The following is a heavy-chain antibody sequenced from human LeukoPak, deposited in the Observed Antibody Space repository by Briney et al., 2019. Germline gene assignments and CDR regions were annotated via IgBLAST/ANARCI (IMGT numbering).Heavy chain of an antibody. D-gene: IGHD3-16*02. CDR2: INHSGST. CDR3: ARGPTNYDYVWGSYRRDSNFDY. Sequence: SETLSLTCAVYGGTFSGYYWSWIRQPPGKGLEWIGEINHSGSTNYNPSLKSRVTISVDTSKNQFSLKLSSVTAADTAVYYCARGPTNYDYVWGSYRRDSNFDYWGQGTLVTVSS. J-gene: IGHJ4*02. CDR1: GGTFSGYY. V-gene: IGHV4-34*01.